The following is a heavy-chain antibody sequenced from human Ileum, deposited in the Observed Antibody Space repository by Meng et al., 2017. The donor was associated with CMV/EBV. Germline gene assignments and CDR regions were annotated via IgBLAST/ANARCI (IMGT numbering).Heavy chain of an antibody. Sequence: GSLRLSCAVYGGSFSGYYWSWIRQPPGKGLEWIGEINHSGSTNYNPSLKSRVTISADKSISTAYLQWSSLRASDTAVYYCAKVGNDDRYNWNPFDYWGQGTQVTVSS. V-gene: IGHV4-34*01. CDR2: INHSGST. J-gene: IGHJ4*02. CDR1: GGSFSGYY. D-gene: IGHD1-20*01. CDR3: AKVGNDDRYNWNPFDY.